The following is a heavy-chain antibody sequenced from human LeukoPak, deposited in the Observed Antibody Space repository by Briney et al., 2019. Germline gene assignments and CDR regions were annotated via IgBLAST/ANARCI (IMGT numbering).Heavy chain of an antibody. CDR1: GYIFTDYY. V-gene: IGHV1-46*01. Sequence: GASVKVSCKASGYIFTDYYMHWVRQAPGQGLVWMGLINPSGGGTRYAQKFQGRVTMTRDTSTSTVYMELSSLRSEDTAVYYCASGYKTVSVFDHWGQGTLVTVSS. CDR2: INPSGGGT. D-gene: IGHD5-24*01. CDR3: ASGYKTVSVFDH. J-gene: IGHJ4*02.